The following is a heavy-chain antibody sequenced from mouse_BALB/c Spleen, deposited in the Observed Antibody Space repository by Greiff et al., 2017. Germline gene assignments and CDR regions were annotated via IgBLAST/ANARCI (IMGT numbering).Heavy chain of an antibody. D-gene: IGHD1-1*01. CDR2: IWSGGST. CDR1: GFSLTSYG. J-gene: IGHJ2*01. Sequence: VKLMESGPGLVQPSQSLSITCTVSGFSLTSYGVHWVRQSPGKGLEWLGVIWSGGSTDYNAAFISRLSISKDNSKSQVFFKMNSLQANDTAIYYCASLYGSSHFDYWGQGTTLTVSS. CDR3: ASLYGSSHFDY. V-gene: IGHV2-2*02.